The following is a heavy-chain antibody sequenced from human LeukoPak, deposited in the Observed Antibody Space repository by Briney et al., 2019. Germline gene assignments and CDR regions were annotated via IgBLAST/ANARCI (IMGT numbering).Heavy chain of an antibody. Sequence: GGSLRLSCAASGFTFSTYVMSWVRQAPGKGLEWVSVISGSDSSTYYADSVKGRFTISRDNSKNTLYLQMNSLRAEDTAVYYCAKDHRTMEQQLVPTFDYWGQGTLVTVSS. CDR1: GFTFSTYV. J-gene: IGHJ4*02. CDR2: ISGSDSST. CDR3: AKDHRTMEQQLVPTFDY. D-gene: IGHD6-13*01. V-gene: IGHV3-23*01.